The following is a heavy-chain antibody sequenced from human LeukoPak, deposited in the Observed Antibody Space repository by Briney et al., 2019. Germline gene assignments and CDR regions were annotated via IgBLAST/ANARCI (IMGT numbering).Heavy chain of an antibody. CDR1: GFTFSSYG. CDR3: AKENYYDSSGYYGYYFDY. V-gene: IGHV3-33*06. D-gene: IGHD3-22*01. CDR2: IWYDGSNK. Sequence: PGGSLRLSCAASGFTFSSYGMHWVRQAPGKGLEWVAVIWYDGSNKYYADSVKGRFTISRDNSKNTLYLQMNSLRAEDTAVYYCAKENYYDSSGYYGYYFDYWGQGTLITVSS. J-gene: IGHJ4*02.